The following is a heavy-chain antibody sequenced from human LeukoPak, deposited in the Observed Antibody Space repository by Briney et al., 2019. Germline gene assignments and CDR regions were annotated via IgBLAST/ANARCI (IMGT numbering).Heavy chain of an antibody. CDR2: INPNSGGT. J-gene: IGHJ4*02. CDR3: ARYYIEGRCFDY. V-gene: IGHV1-2*02. D-gene: IGHD3-10*01. Sequence: ASVKVSCKASGYTFTGYYMHWVRQAPGQGLEWMGWINPNSGGTNYAQKFQGRVTMTRDTSIRTAYMELSRLRSDDTAMYYCARYYIEGRCFDYWGQGTLVTVSS. CDR1: GYTFTGYY.